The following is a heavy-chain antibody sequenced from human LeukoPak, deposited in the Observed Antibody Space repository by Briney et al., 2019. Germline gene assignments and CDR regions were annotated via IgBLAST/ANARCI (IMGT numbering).Heavy chain of an antibody. D-gene: IGHD3-22*01. V-gene: IGHV3-74*01. CDR3: ARDLGQYYDTSDNWFDP. CDR1: GFTFSNYW. Sequence: GGSLRLSCAASGFTFSNYWMHWGRHAPGKGLVWVSRINSDGINKSYADSVKGRFTTSRDNAKNTLNLQMNSLRAEDTAVYYCARDLGQYYDTSDNWFDPWGQGTLVTVSS. CDR2: INSDGINK. J-gene: IGHJ5*02.